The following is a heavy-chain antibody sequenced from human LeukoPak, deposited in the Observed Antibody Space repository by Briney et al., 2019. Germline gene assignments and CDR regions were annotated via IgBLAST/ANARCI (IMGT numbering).Heavy chain of an antibody. CDR3: TTGESGSGQIAYGDYGAYFDY. CDR2: IKSKTDGGTT. CDR1: GFTFSNAW. V-gene: IGHV3-15*01. Sequence: GGSLRLSCAASGFTFSNAWMSWVRQAPGKGLEWVGRIKSKTDGGTTDYAAPVKGRFTISRDDSKNTLYLQMNSLKTKDTAVYYCTTGESGSGQIAYGDYGAYFDYWGQGTLVTVSS. D-gene: IGHD4-17*01. J-gene: IGHJ4*02.